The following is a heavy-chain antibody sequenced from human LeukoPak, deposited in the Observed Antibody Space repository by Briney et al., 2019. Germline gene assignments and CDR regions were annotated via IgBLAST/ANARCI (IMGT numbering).Heavy chain of an antibody. CDR3: ARHWSHSVAQFGRSYWFDP. J-gene: IGHJ5*02. Sequence: SETLSLTCIVSVGSISGYYWSWIRQPAGKGLEWIGHMDTSGHTNYNSSLMSRVTMSVDTSKNQFSPRLTSVTAADTAVYYCARHWSHSVAQFGRSYWFDPWGQGTLVTVSS. CDR1: VGSISGYY. V-gene: IGHV4-4*07. D-gene: IGHD2-15*01. CDR2: MDTSGHT.